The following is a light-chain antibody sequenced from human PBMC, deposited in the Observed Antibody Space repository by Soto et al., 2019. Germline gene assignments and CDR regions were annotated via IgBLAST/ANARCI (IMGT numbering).Light chain of an antibody. CDR3: QQVRSFPYT. CDR2: AAS. Sequence: IQLTQSPSSLSASVGDRVTITCRASQDMSSFLAWYQLKPGKAPKLLIYAASSLQSGVPSRFSGGGSGTDFTLTIGSLQPEDLVTYYCQQVRSFPYTFGQGTKLEIK. V-gene: IGKV1-9*01. CDR1: QDMSSF. J-gene: IGKJ2*01.